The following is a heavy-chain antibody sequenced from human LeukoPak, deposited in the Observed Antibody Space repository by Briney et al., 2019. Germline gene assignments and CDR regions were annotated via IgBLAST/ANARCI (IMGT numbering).Heavy chain of an antibody. Sequence: GGSLRLSCAASGFTLRSFGMHWVRQAPGKGLEWLAIIWYDGSTKYYADSARGRFSISRDNSENTVYLQMNSLKTEDTAVYYCARSKYDSSGYYVGGDLWGQGTLVTVSS. D-gene: IGHD3-22*01. J-gene: IGHJ5*02. CDR1: GFTLRSFG. CDR3: ARSKYDSSGYYVGGDL. V-gene: IGHV3-33*01. CDR2: IWYDGSTK.